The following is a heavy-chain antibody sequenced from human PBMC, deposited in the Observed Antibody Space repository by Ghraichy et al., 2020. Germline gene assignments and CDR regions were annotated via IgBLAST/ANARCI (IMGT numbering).Heavy chain of an antibody. D-gene: IGHD1-14*01. J-gene: IGHJ4*02. CDR2: IKSDGSGT. V-gene: IGHV3-74*01. Sequence: GESLNISCATSGFSISSSWMVWVRQAPGKGLVWVSHIKSDGSGTTYADSVKGRFTISRDNAKNTAYLQMNSLKAEDTAVYYCAARHHNSYGVLVDYWGQGTLVTVSS. CDR1: GFSISSSW. CDR3: AARHHNSYGVLVDY.